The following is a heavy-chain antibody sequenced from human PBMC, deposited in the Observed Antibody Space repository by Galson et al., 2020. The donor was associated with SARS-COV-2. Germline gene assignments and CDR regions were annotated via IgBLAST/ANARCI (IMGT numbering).Heavy chain of an antibody. CDR1: GGSISSSRYY. J-gene: IGHJ5*02. D-gene: IGHD3-10*01. Sequence: ETSETLSLTCTVSGGSISSSRYYWGWIRQPPGKGLECIGNIFYSGSAYFNPSLKSRVTISVDTSKNQFSLKLSSVTAADTAVYYCARLPLYGSGSYYAPTGFDPWGQGTLVTVSS. CDR2: IFYSGSA. CDR3: ARLPLYGSGSYYAPTGFDP. V-gene: IGHV4-39*01.